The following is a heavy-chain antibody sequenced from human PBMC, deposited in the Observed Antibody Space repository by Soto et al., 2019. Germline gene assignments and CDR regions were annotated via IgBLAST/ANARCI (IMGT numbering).Heavy chain of an antibody. D-gene: IGHD3-16*02. CDR3: GSLRLGELSLGGYFDY. CDR2: IYYSGST. CDR1: GGSISSSSYY. V-gene: IGHV4-39*01. Sequence: KTSETLSLTCTVSGGSISSSSYYWGWIRQPPGKGLEWIGSIYYSGSTYYNPSLKSRVTISVDTSKNQFSLKLSSVTAADTAVYYCGSLRLGELSLGGYFDYWGQGNLVTVSS. J-gene: IGHJ4*02.